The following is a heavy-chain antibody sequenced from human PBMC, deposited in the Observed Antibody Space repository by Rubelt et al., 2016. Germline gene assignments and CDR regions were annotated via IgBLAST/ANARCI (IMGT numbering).Heavy chain of an antibody. CDR1: GGSFSGYY. D-gene: IGHD5-18*01. CDR2: INHSGST. J-gene: IGHJ4*02. V-gene: IGHV4-34*01. Sequence: QVQLQQWGAGLLKPSETLSLTCAVYGGSFSGYYWSWIRQPPGKGLEWIGEINHSGSTNYNPSLKSRVTIAVDTSKNQVSLRLSSVTAADTAVYYCASGGYSYGPYFDYWGQGTLVTVSS. CDR3: ASGGYSYGPYFDY.